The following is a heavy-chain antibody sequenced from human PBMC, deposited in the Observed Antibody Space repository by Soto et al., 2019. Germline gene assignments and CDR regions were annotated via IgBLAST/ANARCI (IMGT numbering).Heavy chain of an antibody. D-gene: IGHD1-26*01. V-gene: IGHV4-59*01. Sequence: PSETLSLTFTVSGDSISTYYWSLIRQPPGKGLEWIGYIYYSGSTNYNPSLKSRVTISVDTSKNQFSLKLRSVTAADTAVYYCARSRLYYPDYWGQGTLVTVSS. CDR3: ARSRLYYPDY. CDR1: GDSISTYY. CDR2: IYYSGST. J-gene: IGHJ4*02.